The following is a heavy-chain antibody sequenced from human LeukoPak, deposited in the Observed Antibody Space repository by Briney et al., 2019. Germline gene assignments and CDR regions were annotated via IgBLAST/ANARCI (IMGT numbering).Heavy chain of an antibody. Sequence: GRSLRLSCAASGFTFSSYAMHWVRQAPGKGLEWVAVISYDGSNKYYADSVKGRFTISRDNSKNTLYLQMNSLRAEDTAVYYCARDSEGSGPYCGGDCPTGAFDIWGQGTMVTVSS. J-gene: IGHJ3*02. CDR1: GFTFSSYA. CDR3: ARDSEGSGPYCGGDCPTGAFDI. D-gene: IGHD2-21*02. CDR2: ISYDGSNK. V-gene: IGHV3-30*04.